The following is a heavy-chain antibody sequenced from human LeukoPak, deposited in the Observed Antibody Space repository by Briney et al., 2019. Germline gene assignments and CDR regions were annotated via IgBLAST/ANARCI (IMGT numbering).Heavy chain of an antibody. CDR1: GGSISSGTYY. CDR2: IYTSGTT. CDR3: ARGRVAAAGTEFDY. J-gene: IGHJ4*02. V-gene: IGHV4-61*02. Sequence: SQTLSLTCTVSGGSISSGTYYWSWIRQPAGKGLEWIGRIYTSGTTNYNPSLKSRVTISVDTSKNQFSLKLSSVTAADTAVYYCARGRVAAAGTEFDYWGQGTLVTVSS. D-gene: IGHD6-13*01.